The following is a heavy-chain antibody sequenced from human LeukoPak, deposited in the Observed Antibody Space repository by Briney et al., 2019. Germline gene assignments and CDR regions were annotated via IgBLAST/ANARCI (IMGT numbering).Heavy chain of an antibody. Sequence: SETLSLTCAVSGGSISSSNWWSWVRQPPGKGLEWIGEIYHSGSTNYNPSLKSRDTISVDKSKNQFSLKLSSVTAADTAVYYCASWSGSYNNAFDYWGQGTLVTVSS. V-gene: IGHV4-4*02. D-gene: IGHD3-10*01. CDR3: ASWSGSYNNAFDY. CDR2: IYHSGST. CDR1: GGSISSSNW. J-gene: IGHJ4*02.